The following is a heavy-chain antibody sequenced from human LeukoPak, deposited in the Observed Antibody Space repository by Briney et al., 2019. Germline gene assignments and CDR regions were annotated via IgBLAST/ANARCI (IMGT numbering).Heavy chain of an antibody. V-gene: IGHV1-18*01. J-gene: IGHJ4*02. CDR2: ISAYNGNT. Sequence: ASVKVSCKASGYTFTSYGISWVRQAPGQGLEWMGWISAYNGNTNYAQKLQGRVTMTTDKSTSTAYMGLRSLRSDDTAVYYCARSGGYYDILTGYCYLDYWGQGTLVTVSS. CDR3: ARSGGYYDILTGYCYLDY. CDR1: GYTFTSYG. D-gene: IGHD3-9*01.